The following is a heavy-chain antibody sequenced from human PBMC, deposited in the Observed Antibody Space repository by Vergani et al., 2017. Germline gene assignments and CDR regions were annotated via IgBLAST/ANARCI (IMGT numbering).Heavy chain of an antibody. D-gene: IGHD3-3*01. V-gene: IGHV4-39*01. CDR1: GGSISSSSYY. J-gene: IGHJ3*02. CDR2: IYYSGST. CDR3: ARRSNDFWSGNAFDI. Sequence: QLQLQESGPGLVKPSETLSLTCTVSGGSISSSSYYWGWIRQPPGKWLEWIGSIYYSGSTYYNPSLKSRVTISVDTSKNQFSLKLSSVTAADTAVYYCARRSNDFWSGNAFDIWGQGTMVTVSS.